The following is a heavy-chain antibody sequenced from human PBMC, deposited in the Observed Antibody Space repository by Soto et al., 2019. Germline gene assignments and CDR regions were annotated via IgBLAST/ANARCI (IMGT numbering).Heavy chain of an antibody. J-gene: IGHJ4*02. CDR2: IYPGDSDT. CDR1: GYSCTSYW. D-gene: IGHD3-22*01. V-gene: IGHV5-51*01. CDR3: ARQYYYDSSGFPPEIDY. Sequence: PGESLKISCKGSGYSCTSYWFGWVRQMPGKGLEWMGIIYPGDSDTRYSPSFQGQVTISADKSISTAYLQWSSLKASDTAMYYCARQYYYDSSGFPPEIDYRGQGTLVTVSS.